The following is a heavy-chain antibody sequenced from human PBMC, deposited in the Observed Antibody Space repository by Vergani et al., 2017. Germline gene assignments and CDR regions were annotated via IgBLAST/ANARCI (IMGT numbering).Heavy chain of an antibody. D-gene: IGHD3-3*01. V-gene: IGHV4-59*01. Sequence: QVQMQESGPGLVKPSETLSLTCTVSGGSISSYYWSWIRQPPGKGLEWIGYIYYSGSTNYNPSRKSRVTISVDTSKNPFSLKLSAVTAADTAVYYCARSNYDFWSGTVINWFDPWGQGTLVTVSS. J-gene: IGHJ5*02. CDR1: GGSISSYY. CDR2: IYYSGST. CDR3: ARSNYDFWSGTVINWFDP.